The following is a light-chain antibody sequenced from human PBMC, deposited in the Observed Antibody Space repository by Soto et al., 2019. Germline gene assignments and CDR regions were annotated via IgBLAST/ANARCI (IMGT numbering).Light chain of an antibody. CDR2: GAS. Sequence: EIVLTQSPATLSVSPWERATLSCRASQSVGRNLAWYQQKPGQAPRLLIYGASNRATGIPERFSGSGSGTDFTLTIGRLEPQDSAMYYCQQYVISVTFGQGTRLEI. J-gene: IGKJ5*01. CDR3: QQYVISVT. CDR1: QSVGRN. V-gene: IGKV3-20*01.